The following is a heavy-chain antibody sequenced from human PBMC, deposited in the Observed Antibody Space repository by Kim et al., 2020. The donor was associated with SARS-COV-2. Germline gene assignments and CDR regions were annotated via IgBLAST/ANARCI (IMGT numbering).Heavy chain of an antibody. CDR1: GYTFTSYG. J-gene: IGHJ4*02. CDR2: ISTYNGNT. D-gene: IGHD1-26*01. Sequence: ASVKVSCKASGYTFTSYGISWVRQAPVQGLEWMGWISTYNGNTNYAQKLQGRVTMTTDTSTSTAYMELRSLRSDDTAAYYCAREMGATTVLDYWGQGTLVTVSS. V-gene: IGHV1-18*04. CDR3: AREMGATTVLDY.